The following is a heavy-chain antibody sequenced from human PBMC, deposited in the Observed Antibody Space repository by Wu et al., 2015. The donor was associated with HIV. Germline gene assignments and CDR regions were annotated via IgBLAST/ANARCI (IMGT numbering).Heavy chain of an antibody. D-gene: IGHD2-2*01. Sequence: QVQLVQSGAEVKKPGSSVKVSCKASGGTFSSYAISWVRQAPGQGLEWMGGIIPIFGTANYAQKFQGRVTITADESTSTAYMELSSLRSEDTAVYYCARAENCSSTSCPRRYYYYYMDVWGKGTTVTVSS. CDR1: GGTFSSYA. J-gene: IGHJ6*03. CDR3: ARAENCSSTSCPRRYYYYYMDV. V-gene: IGHV1-69*12. CDR2: IIPIFGTA.